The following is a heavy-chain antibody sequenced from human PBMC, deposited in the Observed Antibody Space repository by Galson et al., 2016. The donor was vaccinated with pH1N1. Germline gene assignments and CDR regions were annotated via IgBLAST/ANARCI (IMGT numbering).Heavy chain of an antibody. J-gene: IGHJ4*02. CDR1: GDSVSSSSDT. CDR3: AREVWLRRGYYIDH. CDR2: IYHRSEWYY. D-gene: IGHD3-3*01. Sequence: CAISGDSVSSSSDTWNWIRQSPRRGLEWLGRIYHRSEWYYEYAPSLQGRLRISPDTSSNQMSLHLNSVTLDDAAVYYCAREVWLRRGYYIDHWGQGSLVTVSS. V-gene: IGHV6-1*01.